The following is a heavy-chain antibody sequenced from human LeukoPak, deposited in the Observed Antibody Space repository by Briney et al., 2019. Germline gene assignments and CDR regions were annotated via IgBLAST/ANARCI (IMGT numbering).Heavy chain of an antibody. CDR1: GGSISSYY. Sequence: SETLSLTCTVSGGSISSYYWSWIRQPPGKGLEWIGYIYYSGSTNYNPSLKSRVTISVDTSKNQFSLKLSSVTAADTAVYYCARERAVAGKEFDYWGQGTLVTVSS. CDR3: ARERAVAGKEFDY. J-gene: IGHJ4*02. CDR2: IYYSGST. V-gene: IGHV4-59*01. D-gene: IGHD6-19*01.